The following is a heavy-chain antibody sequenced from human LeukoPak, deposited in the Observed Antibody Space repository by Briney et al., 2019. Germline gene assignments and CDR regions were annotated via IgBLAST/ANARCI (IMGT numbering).Heavy chain of an antibody. J-gene: IGHJ3*02. CDR3: ARDPDTAMVTRDI. CDR1: GGSISNYF. V-gene: IGHV4-59*12. CDR2: IYYSDST. D-gene: IGHD5-18*01. Sequence: SETLSLTCTVSGGSISNYFWSWIRQPPGKGLECIGYIYYSDSTNYNPSLKSRVTISVDTSKNQFSLKLSSVTAADTAVYYCARDPDTAMVTRDIWGQGTMVTVSS.